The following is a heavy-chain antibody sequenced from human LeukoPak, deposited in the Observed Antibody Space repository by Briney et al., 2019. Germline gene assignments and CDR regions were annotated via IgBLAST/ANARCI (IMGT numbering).Heavy chain of an antibody. CDR1: GFTFSDYY. J-gene: IGHJ3*02. CDR2: ISSSGNTI. V-gene: IGHV3-11*01. CDR3: AQCIMLRGLISAFDI. D-gene: IGHD3-10*01. Sequence: GGSLRLSCAASGFTFSDYYMSWIRQAPGKGLEWVSYISSSGNTIDYADSVKGRFTISRDNSKNSLYLQMNSLRAEDTAVYFCAQCIMLRGLISAFDIWGQGTMVTVSS.